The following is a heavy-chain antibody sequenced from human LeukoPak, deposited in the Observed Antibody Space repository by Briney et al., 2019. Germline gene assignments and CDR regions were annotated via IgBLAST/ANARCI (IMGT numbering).Heavy chain of an antibody. D-gene: IGHD2-15*01. Sequence: SETLSLTCTVSGGSISSSSYYWGWIRQPPGKGLEWIGSTYYSGSTYYNPSLKSRVTISVDTSKNQFSLKLSSVTAANTAVYYCAREYCSGGSCYSGFYYYYYMDVWGKGTTVTVSS. CDR1: GGSISSSSYY. J-gene: IGHJ6*03. V-gene: IGHV4-39*07. CDR2: TYYSGST. CDR3: AREYCSGGSCYSGFYYYYYMDV.